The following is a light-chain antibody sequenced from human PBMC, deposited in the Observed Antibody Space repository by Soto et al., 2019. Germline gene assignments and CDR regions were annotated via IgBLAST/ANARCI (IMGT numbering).Light chain of an antibody. CDR1: QYVSSF. Sequence: EIVLTQSPATLSLSPGERATLSCRASQYVSSFLAWYQQKPGQSPRLLIYGASSRATGVPDGFSGSGSGTEVPLTISSLQSEDFAVYYCQQYNNWPPITFGQGTRLEIK. V-gene: IGKV3D-15*01. J-gene: IGKJ5*01. CDR2: GAS. CDR3: QQYNNWPPIT.